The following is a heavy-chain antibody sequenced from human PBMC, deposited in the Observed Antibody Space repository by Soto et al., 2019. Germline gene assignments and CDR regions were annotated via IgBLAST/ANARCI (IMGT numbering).Heavy chain of an antibody. CDR3: AKTQSDILDY. V-gene: IGHV3-23*01. CDR2: ISGSGDFT. Sequence: EVQLLESGGGLVQPGGSLRLSCAASGFTFSSYAMSWVRQAPGKGLEWVSVISGSGDFTFYADSVKGRFTISRDNSKSTLYLQMNSLRAEDTAVYYCAKTQSDILDYWGQGTLVTVSS. CDR1: GFTFSSYA. D-gene: IGHD3-9*01. J-gene: IGHJ4*02.